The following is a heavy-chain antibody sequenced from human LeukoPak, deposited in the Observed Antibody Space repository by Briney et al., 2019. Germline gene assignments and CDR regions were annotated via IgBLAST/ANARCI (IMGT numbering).Heavy chain of an antibody. J-gene: IGHJ6*03. D-gene: IGHD6-13*01. CDR1: GYTFTSYD. CDR3: ARSGRQQLVRYYYYYMDV. V-gene: IGHV1-8*03. CDR2: TNPNSGNT. Sequence: ASVKVSCKASGYTFTSYDINWVRQATGQGLEWMGWTNPNSGNTGYAQKFQGRVTITRNTSISTAYMELSSLRSEDTAVYYCARSGRQQLVRYYYYYMDVWGKGTTVTVSS.